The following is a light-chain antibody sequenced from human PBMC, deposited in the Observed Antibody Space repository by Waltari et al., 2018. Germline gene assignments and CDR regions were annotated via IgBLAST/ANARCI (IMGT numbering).Light chain of an antibody. CDR1: QGIRSL. CDR2: AAS. CDR3: QQFNSYPLT. Sequence: IQLTQSPSSLSASAGDRVAITCRASQGIRSLLAWYQQTPGKAHKLPIYAASTLQSGVPSRLSGSGSGTDFSLTISSLQPEDFATYYCQQFNSYPLTFGGETKVEIK. V-gene: IGKV1-9*01. J-gene: IGKJ4*01.